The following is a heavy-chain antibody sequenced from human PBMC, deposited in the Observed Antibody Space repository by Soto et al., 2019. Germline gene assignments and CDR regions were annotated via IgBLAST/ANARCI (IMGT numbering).Heavy chain of an antibody. D-gene: IGHD7-27*01. CDR1: GDSVTSGSYY. CDR3: AREWGLLPYYVMNV. Sequence: PSETLSLTCIVSGDSVTSGSYYWTWLRQPPGKGLEWFGYISYTGRTKYNPSLQSRVTISVDTSKNDFSLNLSSVTAADTAVYFCAREWGLLPYYVMNVWGHGTAVTVSS. V-gene: IGHV4-61*03. J-gene: IGHJ6*02. CDR2: ISYTGRT.